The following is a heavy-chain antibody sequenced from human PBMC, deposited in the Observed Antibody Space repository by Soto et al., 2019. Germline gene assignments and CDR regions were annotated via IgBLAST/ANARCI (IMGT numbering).Heavy chain of an antibody. J-gene: IGHJ4*02. D-gene: IGHD5-18*01. Sequence: ASVKVSCKASGRTFSTYGVSWVRQAPGQGLEWMGWITVSNGNTNYIDNLQGRVTMTTDTSTSTAYMELWRLRSDDTAVYYCARSYSYRSYWYFDDWGQGTLVTVSS. V-gene: IGHV1-18*04. CDR1: GRTFSTYG. CDR3: ARSYSYRSYWYFDD. CDR2: ITVSNGNT.